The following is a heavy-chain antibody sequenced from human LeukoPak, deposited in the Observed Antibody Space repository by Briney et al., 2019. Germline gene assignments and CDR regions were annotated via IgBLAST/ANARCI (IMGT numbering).Heavy chain of an antibody. CDR1: GASFNSYY. V-gene: IGHV4-59*01. D-gene: IGHD1/OR15-1a*01. Sequence: SETLSLTCTVSGASFNSYYWNWLRQAPGKGLEGIGFISYIGSTNYYPSLRNRVTISLDTSKNQVFLKLNSVTAADTAVYYCAGNTNNLGDVDWFDPWGQGTLVTVSS. CDR3: AGNTNNLGDVDWFDP. J-gene: IGHJ5*02. CDR2: ISYIGST.